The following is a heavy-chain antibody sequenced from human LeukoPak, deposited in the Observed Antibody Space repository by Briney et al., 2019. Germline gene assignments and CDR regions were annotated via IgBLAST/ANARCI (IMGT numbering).Heavy chain of an antibody. CDR1: GFTFSSYA. CDR3: AKDWAGSDKRYYFDY. CDR2: LRGSGGST. D-gene: IGHD5-24*01. V-gene: IGHV3-23*01. J-gene: IGHJ4*02. Sequence: GGSLRLSCAASGFTFSSYAMTWVRQAPGKGLEWVSALRGSGGSTYYADSVKGRFTISRDNSQNTLYLQMNSLRAEDTAVYYCAKDWAGSDKRYYFDYWGQGTLVTVSS.